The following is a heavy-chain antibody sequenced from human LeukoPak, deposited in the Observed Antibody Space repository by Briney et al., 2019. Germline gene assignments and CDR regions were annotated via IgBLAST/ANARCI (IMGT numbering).Heavy chain of an antibody. CDR1: GYTFSHYW. V-gene: IGHV3-7*03. Sequence: GGSLRLSCVASGYTFSHYWMSWVRQTPGKGLEWVASISNGGYPTYYVDSVRGRFTISRDDARNSLFLQMNGLRADDTAVYYCTRENYVPDSWGQGTLVTVSS. J-gene: IGHJ4*02. CDR2: ISNGGYPT. D-gene: IGHD3-10*02. CDR3: TRENYVPDS.